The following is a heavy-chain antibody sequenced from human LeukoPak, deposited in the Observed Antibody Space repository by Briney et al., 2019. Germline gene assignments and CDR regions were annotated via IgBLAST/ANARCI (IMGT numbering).Heavy chain of an antibody. CDR1: GGSFSGYY. CDR3: ARGDGDYDPLDY. V-gene: IGHV4-34*01. J-gene: IGHJ4*02. CDR2: INHSGST. D-gene: IGHD4-17*01. Sequence: PSETLSLTCAVYGGSFSGYYWSWIRQPPGKGLEWIGEINHSGSTNYNPSLKSRVTISVDTSKNQFSLKLSSVTAADTAVYYCARGDGDYDPLDYWGQGTLVTASS.